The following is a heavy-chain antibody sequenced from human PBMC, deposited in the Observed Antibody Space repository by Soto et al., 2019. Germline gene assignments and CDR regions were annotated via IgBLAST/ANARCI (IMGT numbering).Heavy chain of an antibody. J-gene: IGHJ4*02. CDR2: ISSSGYST. V-gene: IGHV3-23*01. D-gene: IGHD2-21*02. Sequence: GGSLSLSCAASGFTFNNYAMSWVRQAPGKGLEWVSAISSSGYSTYYADSVKGRFTISRDNSKNTVYLQMNNLRAEDTAVYYCAKGSVVVAANFDSWGQGTLVTVSS. CDR3: AKGSVVVAANFDS. CDR1: GFTFNNYA.